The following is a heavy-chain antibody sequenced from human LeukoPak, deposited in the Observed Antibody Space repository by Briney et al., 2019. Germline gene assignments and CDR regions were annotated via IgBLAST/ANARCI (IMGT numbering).Heavy chain of an antibody. V-gene: IGHV1-2*02. D-gene: IGHD5-18*01. CDR1: GYTFTDNY. CDR3: ARDPRGYNYGYVGFDY. CDR2: INPNTGGT. Sequence: GASVKVPCKASGYTFTDNYMHWVRQAPGQGLEWMGWINPNTGGTNYAQKFQGRVTMTRDTSISTAYMELTRLRSDDTAVYYCARDPRGYNYGYVGFDYWGQGTLVTVSS. J-gene: IGHJ4*02.